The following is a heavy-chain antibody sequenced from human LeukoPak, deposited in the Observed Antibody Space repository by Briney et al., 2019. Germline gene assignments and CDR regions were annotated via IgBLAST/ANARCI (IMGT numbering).Heavy chain of an antibody. J-gene: IGHJ4*02. V-gene: IGHV3-11*03. CDR3: ARGRTYGSGRYTLFDY. CDR1: GFTFSGYS. Sequence: GGSLRLSCAASGFTFSGYSMSWIRQAPGKGLEWVSHISTSTTYTIYSDSVKGRFTISRDNAERSLFLQMNSLRGEDSAVYYCARGRTYGSGRYTLFDYWGQGTLVTVSS. CDR2: ISTSTTYT. D-gene: IGHD3-10*01.